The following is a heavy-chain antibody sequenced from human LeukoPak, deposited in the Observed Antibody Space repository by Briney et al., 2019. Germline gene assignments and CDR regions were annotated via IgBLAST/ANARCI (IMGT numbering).Heavy chain of an antibody. CDR1: GYTLTELS. CDR2: FDPEDGET. D-gene: IGHD3-10*01. CDR3: ATRMVRGVTHDAFDI. J-gene: IGHJ3*02. V-gene: IGHV1-24*01. Sequence: GASVKVSCKVSGYTLTELSMHWVRQAPGKGLEWMGGFDPEDGETIYAQKFQGRVTMTEDTSTDTAYMELSSLRSEDTAVYYCATRMVRGVTHDAFDIWGQGTMVTVSS.